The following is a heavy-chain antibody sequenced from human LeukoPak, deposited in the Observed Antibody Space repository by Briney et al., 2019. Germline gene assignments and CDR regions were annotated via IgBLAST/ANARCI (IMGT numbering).Heavy chain of an antibody. Sequence: ASVKVSCSSAGYILTNYGIYWVRQAPGQGLEWMGWINTYNGETDYAQNFQGRVIMTTDTSTRTAYMDLRSLTSDDTAVYYCARGRLGVSGYKDYLDYWGQGTLVTVSS. J-gene: IGHJ4*02. CDR3: ARGRLGVSGYKDYLDY. CDR2: INTYNGET. V-gene: IGHV1-18*01. D-gene: IGHD5-12*01. CDR1: GYILTNYG.